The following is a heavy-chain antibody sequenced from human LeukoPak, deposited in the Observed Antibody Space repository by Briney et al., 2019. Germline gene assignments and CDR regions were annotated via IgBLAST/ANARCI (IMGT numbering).Heavy chain of an antibody. CDR3: AKGSSSTWYRGVDY. V-gene: IGHV3-23*01. D-gene: IGHD6-13*01. Sequence: GGSLRLSCAASGFTFSSYAMSWVRQAPGKGLEWVSAISGSGGSTYYADSVKGRFTISRDNSKNTLYLQMNSLRAEDTAVYYCAKGSSSTWYRGVDYWGQGTLVTVSS. CDR2: ISGSGGST. CDR1: GFTFSSYA. J-gene: IGHJ4*02.